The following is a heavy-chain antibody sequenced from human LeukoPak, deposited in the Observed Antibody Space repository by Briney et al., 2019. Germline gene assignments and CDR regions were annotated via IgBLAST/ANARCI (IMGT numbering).Heavy chain of an antibody. D-gene: IGHD3-10*01. V-gene: IGHV3-48*01. J-gene: IGHJ6*02. CDR2: ISSSSSTI. CDR3: ARDCEWCGSGSYPTLLFRYYGMGV. CDR1: GFTFSSYS. Sequence: GGSLRLSCAASGFTFSSYSMNWVRQAPGKGLEWVSYISSSSSTIYYADSVKGRFTISRDNAKNSLYLQMSSLRAEDTAVYYCARDCEWCGSGSYPTLLFRYYGMGVWGQGTTVTVSS.